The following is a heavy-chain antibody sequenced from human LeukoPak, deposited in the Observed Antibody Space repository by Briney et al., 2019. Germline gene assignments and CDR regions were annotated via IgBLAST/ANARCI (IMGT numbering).Heavy chain of an antibody. J-gene: IGHJ4*02. D-gene: IGHD6-13*01. Sequence: ASVKVSCKASGYTFTSYAMNWVRQAPGQGLEWMGWINTNTGNPTYAQGFTGRFVFSLDTSVSTAYLQISSLKAEDTAVYYCAREHSSSWGGGERNFDYWGQGTLVTVSS. V-gene: IGHV7-4-1*02. CDR2: INTNTGNP. CDR3: AREHSSSWGGGERNFDY. CDR1: GYTFTSYA.